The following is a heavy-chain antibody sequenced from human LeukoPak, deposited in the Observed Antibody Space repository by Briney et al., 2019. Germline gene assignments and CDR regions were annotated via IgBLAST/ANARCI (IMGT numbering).Heavy chain of an antibody. Sequence: NPGGSLRLSCAASGFTFSDYYMSWIRQAPGKGLEWVSYISSSSSYTNYADSVMGRFTISRDNAKNSLYLQMNSLRAEDTAVYYCARDRVDFWSGYYIGGLVYWGQGTLVTVSS. CDR1: GFTFSDYY. CDR3: ARDRVDFWSGYYIGGLVY. J-gene: IGHJ4*02. D-gene: IGHD3-3*01. V-gene: IGHV3-11*06. CDR2: ISSSSSYT.